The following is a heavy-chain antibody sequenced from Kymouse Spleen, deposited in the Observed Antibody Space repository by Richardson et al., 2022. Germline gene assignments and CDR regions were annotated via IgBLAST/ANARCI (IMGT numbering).Heavy chain of an antibody. D-gene: IGHD1-7*01. CDR2: ISGSGGST. Sequence: EVQLVESGGGLVQPGGSLRLSCAASGFTFSSYAMSWVRQAPGKGLEWVSAISGSGGSTYYADSVKGRFTISRDNSKNTLYLQMNSLRAEDTAVYYCAKDRYNWNYLYYYYYYGMDVWGQGTTVTVSS. J-gene: IGHJ6*02. CDR1: GFTFSSYA. V-gene: IGHV3-23*04. CDR3: AKDRYNWNYLYYYYYYGMDV.